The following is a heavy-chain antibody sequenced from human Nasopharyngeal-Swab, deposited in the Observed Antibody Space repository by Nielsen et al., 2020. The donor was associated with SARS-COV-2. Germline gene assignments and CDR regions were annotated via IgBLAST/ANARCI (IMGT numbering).Heavy chain of an antibody. D-gene: IGHD2/OR15-2a*01. CDR1: GVIFSKYW. V-gene: IGHV3-74*01. CDR3: ARDLSGRDDY. J-gene: IGHJ4*02. CDR2: VNQDGTVT. Sequence: GESLKISCVASGVIFSKYWMHWVRQAPGKGLVWVSRVNQDGTVTNYADSVRGRFAISRDNARDTLSLQMNSLRAGDTALYYCARDLSGRDDYWGQGTLVTVSS.